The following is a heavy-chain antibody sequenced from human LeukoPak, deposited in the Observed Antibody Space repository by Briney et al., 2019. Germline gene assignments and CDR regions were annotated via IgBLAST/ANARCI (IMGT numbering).Heavy chain of an antibody. CDR3: ARDRMSAEGYFDL. Sequence: SSETLSLTCTVSGGSISSYYWSWIRQPPGKGLEWIGYIYYSGSTNYNPSLKSRVTISVDTSKNQFSLKLSSVTAADTAVYYCARDRMSAEGYFDLWGRGTLVTVSS. CDR2: IYYSGST. J-gene: IGHJ2*01. V-gene: IGHV4-59*12. CDR1: GGSISSYY.